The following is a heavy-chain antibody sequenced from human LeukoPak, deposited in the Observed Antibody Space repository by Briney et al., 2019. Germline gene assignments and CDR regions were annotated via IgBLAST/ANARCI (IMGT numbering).Heavy chain of an antibody. J-gene: IGHJ6*03. CDR3: ARVGGRALYYYYYMDV. CDR2: IYFSGST. CDR1: GGSISSYY. Sequence: SETLSLTCTVSGGSISSYYWSWIRQPPGKGLEWIGYIYFSGSTNYNPSLKSRVTISVDTSKNQFSLKLSSVTAADTAVYYCARVGGRALYYYYYMDVWGKGTTVTVSS. V-gene: IGHV4-59*08. D-gene: IGHD1-26*01.